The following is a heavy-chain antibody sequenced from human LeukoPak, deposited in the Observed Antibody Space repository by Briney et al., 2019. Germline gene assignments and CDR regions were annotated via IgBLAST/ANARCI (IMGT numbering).Heavy chain of an antibody. CDR1: GYTFTSYY. Sequence: ASVKVSCKASGYTFTSYYIHWVRQAPGQGPEWMGIIYPSGGSTTYAQKFQGRVTMTRDMSTSTVYMELKSLRSDDTAVYYCARVNNFNPFDYWGQGTLVTVSS. V-gene: IGHV1-46*01. CDR2: IYPSGGST. J-gene: IGHJ4*02. D-gene: IGHD1-1*01. CDR3: ARVNNFNPFDY.